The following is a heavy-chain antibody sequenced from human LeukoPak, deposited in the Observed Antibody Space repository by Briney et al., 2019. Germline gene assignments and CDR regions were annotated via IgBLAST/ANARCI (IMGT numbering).Heavy chain of an antibody. J-gene: IGHJ5*02. V-gene: IGHV1-46*01. CDR1: GNTFTSYY. CDR3: ARAMVYDRVEIGNWFDP. CDR2: VNPSGGST. D-gene: IGHD2-8*01. Sequence: ASVKDSCKASGNTFTSYYMHWVRQAPGQGLEWMGLVNPSGGSTRYAQKFQGRVTMTRDTSTSIVYMELTSLRSEDTAVYYCARAMVYDRVEIGNWFDPWGQGTLVTVSS.